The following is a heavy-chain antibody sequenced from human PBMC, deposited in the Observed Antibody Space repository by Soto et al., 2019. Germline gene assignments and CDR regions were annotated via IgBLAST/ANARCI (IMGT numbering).Heavy chain of an antibody. J-gene: IGHJ4*02. D-gene: IGHD2-8*01. CDR1: GYTFTSYG. CDR2: ISTFNSHT. CDR3: ARGPLDYPIPDFDY. V-gene: IGHV1-18*01. Sequence: QVQLLRSGAEVKKPGASVKVSCKASGYTFTSYGISWVRQAPGQGLEWMGWISTFNSHTDYAQKVQGRVAMTTDRSTGTAYMELRSLRSDDTAVYYCARGPLDYPIPDFDYWGQGTLVTVSS.